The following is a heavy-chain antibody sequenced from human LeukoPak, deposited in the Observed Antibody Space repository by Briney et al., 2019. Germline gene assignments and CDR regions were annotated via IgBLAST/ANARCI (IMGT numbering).Heavy chain of an antibody. J-gene: IGHJ4*02. Sequence: SETLSLTCAVYGGSFSVYYWSWIRQPPGKGLEWIGEINHSGSTNYNPSLKSRVTISVDTSKNQFSLKLSSVTAADTAVYYCARDGAVTTVYWGQGTLVTVSS. CDR1: GGSFSVYY. CDR2: INHSGST. V-gene: IGHV4-34*01. D-gene: IGHD4-11*01. CDR3: ARDGAVTTVY.